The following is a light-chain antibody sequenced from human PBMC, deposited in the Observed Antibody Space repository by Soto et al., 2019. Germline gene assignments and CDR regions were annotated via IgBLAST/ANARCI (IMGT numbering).Light chain of an antibody. V-gene: IGKV1-39*01. Sequence: DIQMTQSPSSLSASVGDRVTITCRASQSISSYLHWYQQKPGKAPKILIYAASNLQSGVPSRFSDRGSRTAFTLTLNSLQPEEFATYYWQQSYSNPLTFGEGTEVEIK. CDR1: QSISSY. J-gene: IGKJ1*01. CDR2: AAS. CDR3: QQSYSNPLT.